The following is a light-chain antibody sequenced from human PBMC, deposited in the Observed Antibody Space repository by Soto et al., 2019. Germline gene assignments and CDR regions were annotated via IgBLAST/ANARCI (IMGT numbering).Light chain of an antibody. CDR2: WAS. CDR3: QHYYSTPYT. Sequence: DIVMTQSPDSLAVSLGERATINCKSSQSVLYSSNTKNYLAWYQQKPGQPPKLLIYWASTRESGVPDRFSGGGSGTDFTLPITSLQAEDVAVYYCQHYYSTPYTFGQGTKLEIK. V-gene: IGKV4-1*01. CDR1: QSVLYSSNTKNY. J-gene: IGKJ2*01.